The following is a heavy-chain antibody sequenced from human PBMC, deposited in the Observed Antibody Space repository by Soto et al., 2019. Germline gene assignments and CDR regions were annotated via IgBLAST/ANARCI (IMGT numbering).Heavy chain of an antibody. CDR2: VYYRGRT. CDR1: GVSVNSGDYY. V-gene: IGHV4-30-4*01. J-gene: IGHJ5*02. Sequence: PSETLSLTCSVSGVSVNSGDYYWNWIRQAPGKGLEWIGYVYYRGRTYYSPSLQGRLTISQDTSKNQISLRLASVTVADTAVYYCARGFKFPVGATPGWFDPWGQG. D-gene: IGHD2-15*01. CDR3: ARGFKFPVGATPGWFDP.